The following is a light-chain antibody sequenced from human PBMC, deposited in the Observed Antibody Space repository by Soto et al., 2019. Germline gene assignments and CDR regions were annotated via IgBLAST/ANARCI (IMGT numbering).Light chain of an antibody. J-gene: IGLJ3*02. CDR3: VLYMSSGISV. Sequence: HTVVTQEPSFSVSPGGTVTLTCGLSSGSVSTTYYPSWYQQTPGQAPRTLIYSTNTRSSGVPDRFSGSILGNKAALTITGAQADDEADYYCVLYMSSGISVFGGGTKVTVL. CDR2: STN. CDR1: SGSVSTTYY. V-gene: IGLV8-61*01.